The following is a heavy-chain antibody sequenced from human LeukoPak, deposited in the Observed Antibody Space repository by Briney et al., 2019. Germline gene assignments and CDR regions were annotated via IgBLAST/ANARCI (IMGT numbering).Heavy chain of an antibody. CDR3: ARSTGVFNYYDSRGGAFDI. J-gene: IGHJ3*02. CDR2: FYYSGNT. CDR1: GGSTNNYY. Sequence: PSDTLSLTCTVSGGSTNNYYWTWIRQPPGKGLEWVGYFYYSGNTNYNPSLKSRVTMSVDTSRNQFSLKLSSVTAADTAVYYCARSTGVFNYYDSRGGAFDIWGQGTMVTVSS. D-gene: IGHD3-22*01. V-gene: IGHV4-59*07.